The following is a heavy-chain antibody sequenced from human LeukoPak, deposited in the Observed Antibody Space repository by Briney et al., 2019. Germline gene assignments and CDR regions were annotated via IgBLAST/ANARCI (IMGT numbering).Heavy chain of an antibody. CDR3: ANSAAVGTFY. D-gene: IGHD6-13*01. CDR1: GFTFSDYN. V-gene: IGHV3-11*01. CDR2: ISRSGSTK. J-gene: IGHJ4*02. Sequence: GSLRLSCAASGFTFSDYNMRWIRQAPGKGLEWVSSISRSGSTKYYADSVKGRFTISRDNAKNSLYLQMNSLRAEDTAVYYCANSAAVGTFYWGQGTLVTVSS.